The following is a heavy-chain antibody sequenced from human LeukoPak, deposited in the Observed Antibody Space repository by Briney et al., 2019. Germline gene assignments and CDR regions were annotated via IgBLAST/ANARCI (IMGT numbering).Heavy chain of an antibody. V-gene: IGHV4-31*03. J-gene: IGHJ4*02. D-gene: IGHD4-17*01. Sequence: SQTLSLTCTVSGGSISSGGYYWSWIRQHPGKGLEWIGYIYYSGSTYYNPSLMSRVTISVDTSKNQFSLKLSSVTAADTAMYYCARVVPLRSASTVTTRPYFDYWGQGTLVTVSS. CDR3: ARVVPLRSASTVTTRPYFDY. CDR2: IYYSGST. CDR1: GGSISSGGYY.